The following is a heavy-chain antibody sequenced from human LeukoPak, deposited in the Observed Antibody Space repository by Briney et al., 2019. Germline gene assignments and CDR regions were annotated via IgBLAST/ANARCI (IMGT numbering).Heavy chain of an antibody. CDR3: AKEPYEDIVVVISRDAFDI. CDR1: GFTFSNYA. D-gene: IGHD2-2*01. Sequence: GGSLRLSCAASGFTFSNYAMSWVRQAPGRGLEWVSGISGSGDSTYFADSVKGRFTISRDNSKNTLYLQKNSLRAEDTAVYYCAKEPYEDIVVVISRDAFDIWGQGTMVTVSS. CDR2: ISGSGDST. V-gene: IGHV3-23*01. J-gene: IGHJ3*02.